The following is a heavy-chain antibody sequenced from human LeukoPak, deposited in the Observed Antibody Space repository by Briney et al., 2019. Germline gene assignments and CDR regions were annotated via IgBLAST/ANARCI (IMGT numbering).Heavy chain of an antibody. Sequence: GASVKVSCKASGYTFTSYVISWMRQAPGQGLEWMGWISAYDGDTNYARKLQGRVTMTTDTSTSTAYMELRSLRSDDTAVYYCARSTGPVALYYFDSWGQGTLVTVSS. CDR2: ISAYDGDT. J-gene: IGHJ4*02. CDR3: ARSTGPVALYYFDS. D-gene: IGHD2-2*01. CDR1: GYTFTSYV. V-gene: IGHV1-18*01.